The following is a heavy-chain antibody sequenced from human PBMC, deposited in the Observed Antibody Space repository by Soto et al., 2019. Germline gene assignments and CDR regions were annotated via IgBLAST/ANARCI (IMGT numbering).Heavy chain of an antibody. CDR3: ARVVSNFLGVGMDV. D-gene: IGHD4-4*01. Sequence: QVQLVQSGAEVKKPGSSVKVSCKGSGGTFSNYAISWVRHAPGQGLEWMGGIVPILGTANYAQKFQGRVTIPADASTSSAYMELRSLRSEDTAMYYCARVVSNFLGVGMDVWGQGTTVTVSS. J-gene: IGHJ6*02. CDR2: IVPILGTA. CDR1: GGTFSNYA. V-gene: IGHV1-69*01.